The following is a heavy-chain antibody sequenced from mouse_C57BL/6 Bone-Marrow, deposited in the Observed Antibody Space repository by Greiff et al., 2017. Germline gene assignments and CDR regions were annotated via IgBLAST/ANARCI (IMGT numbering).Heavy chain of an antibody. CDR3: ARPIYYYGYFDY. D-gene: IGHD1-1*01. J-gene: IGHJ2*01. Sequence: EVQLKESGEGLVKPGGSLKLSCAASGFTFSSYALSWVRQTPEKRLEWVAYISSGGDYIYYADTVKGRFTISRDNAKNTLYLQMSSLKSEDTAMYYCARPIYYYGYFDYWGQGTTLTVSS. V-gene: IGHV5S21*01. CDR1: GFTFSSYA. CDR2: ISSGGDYI.